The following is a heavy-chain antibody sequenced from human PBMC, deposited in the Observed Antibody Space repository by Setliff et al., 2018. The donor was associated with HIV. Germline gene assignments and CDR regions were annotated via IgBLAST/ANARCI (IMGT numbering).Heavy chain of an antibody. Sequence: GASVKVSCKASGYTFTSYPMHWVRQAPGQGLEWMGWIGTYNGDTKFAQRFQGRVTMATDTSASTAYMELRSLRSDDTAVYFCARAIQLETFDFWGQGTLVTVSS. V-gene: IGHV1-18*04. D-gene: IGHD1-1*01. J-gene: IGHJ4*02. CDR2: IGTYNGDT. CDR1: GYTFTSYP. CDR3: ARAIQLETFDF.